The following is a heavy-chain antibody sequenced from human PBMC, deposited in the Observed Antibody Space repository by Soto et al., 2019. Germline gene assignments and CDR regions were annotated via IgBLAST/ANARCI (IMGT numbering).Heavy chain of an antibody. D-gene: IGHD3-3*01. V-gene: IGHV1-2*02. CDR1: GYTFTGYY. CDR2: INPNSGGT. CDR3: ARDPFRSITIFGVAYGIDV. J-gene: IGHJ6*02. Sequence: GASVKVSCKASGYTFTGYYMHWVRQAPGQGLEWMGWINPNSGGTNYAQKFQGRVTMTRDTSISTAYMELSRLRSDDTAVYYCARDPFRSITIFGVAYGIDVWGQGTTVTVSS.